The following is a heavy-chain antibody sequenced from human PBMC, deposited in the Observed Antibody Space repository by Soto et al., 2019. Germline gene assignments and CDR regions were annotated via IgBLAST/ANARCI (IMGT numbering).Heavy chain of an antibody. J-gene: IGHJ4*02. CDR3: AKAVGSYGNFDY. Sequence: GGSVRLSCAASGFTFDNYAMHWVRQAPGKGLEWVSRISWNSGSIGYADSVKGRFTISRDNAKNSLYLQMNSLRAEDTALYFCAKAVGSYGNFDYWGQGTLVT. CDR1: GFTFDNYA. D-gene: IGHD5-18*01. CDR2: ISWNSGSI. V-gene: IGHV3-9*01.